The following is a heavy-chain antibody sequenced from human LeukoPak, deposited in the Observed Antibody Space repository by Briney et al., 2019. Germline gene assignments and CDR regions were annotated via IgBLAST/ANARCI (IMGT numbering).Heavy chain of an antibody. Sequence: KTSETLSLTCTVSGGSISSYYRSWIRQPPGKGLEWIGYIYYSGSTNYNPSLKSRVTISVDTSKNQFSLKLSSVTAADTAVHYCARLGMAASYFYDSSGDKFDYWGQGTLVTVSS. CDR2: IYYSGST. V-gene: IGHV4-59*01. J-gene: IGHJ4*02. CDR1: GGSISSYY. CDR3: ARLGMAASYFYDSSGDKFDY. D-gene: IGHD3-22*01.